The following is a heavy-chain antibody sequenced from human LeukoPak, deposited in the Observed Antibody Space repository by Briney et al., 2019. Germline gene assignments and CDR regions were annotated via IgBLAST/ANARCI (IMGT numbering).Heavy chain of an antibody. V-gene: IGHV4-34*01. CDR3: ARGGGIVVVPAAIRPYRYNWFDP. Sequence: PSETLSLTCAVYGGSFSGYYWSWIRQPPGKGLEWIGGINHSGSTNYNPSLKSRVTISVDTSKNQFSLKLSSVTAADTAVYYCARGGGIVVVPAAIRPYRYNWFDPWGQGTLVTVSS. D-gene: IGHD2-2*01. CDR2: INHSGST. CDR1: GGSFSGYY. J-gene: IGHJ5*02.